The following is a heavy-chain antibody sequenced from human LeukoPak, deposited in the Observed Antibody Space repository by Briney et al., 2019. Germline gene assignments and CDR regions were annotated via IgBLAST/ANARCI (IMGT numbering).Heavy chain of an antibody. V-gene: IGHV1-69*05. CDR2: IIPIFGTA. CDR1: GGTFSSYA. J-gene: IGHJ4*02. D-gene: IGHD4-17*01. Sequence: GASVKVSCKASGGTFSSYAISWVRQAPGQGLEWMGRIIPIFGTANYAQKFQGRVTITTDESTSTAYMELSSLRSEDTAVYYCASHDYGDYGFFDYWGQGTLVTVSS. CDR3: ASHDYGDYGFFDY.